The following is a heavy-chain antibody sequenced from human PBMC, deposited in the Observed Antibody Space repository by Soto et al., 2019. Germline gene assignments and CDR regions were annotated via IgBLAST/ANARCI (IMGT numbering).Heavy chain of an antibody. Sequence: EVQLVESGGGLVQPGGSLRLSCAVSGFTSSDHYMDWVRQAPGKGLEWVGRSKSKPNNYITEYAASGKGRFTISRDESENSLYLQMNSLNTEDTAVYYCTRAGFGHGLDVWGQGTTVTVSS. CDR2: SKSKPNNYIT. CDR3: TRAGFGHGLDV. V-gene: IGHV3-72*01. J-gene: IGHJ6*02. D-gene: IGHD3-16*01. CDR1: GFTSSDHY.